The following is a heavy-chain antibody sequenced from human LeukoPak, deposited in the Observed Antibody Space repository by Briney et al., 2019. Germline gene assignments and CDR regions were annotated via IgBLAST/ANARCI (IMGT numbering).Heavy chain of an antibody. CDR3: AKAKYPNMVRGVTLDY. J-gene: IGHJ4*02. Sequence: GGSLRLSCAASGFTFSSYGMHWVRQAPGKGLEWVAVISYDGSNKYYADSVKGRFTISRDNSKSTLYLQMNSLRAEDTAVYYCAKAKYPNMVRGVTLDYWGQGTLVTVSS. D-gene: IGHD3-10*01. CDR1: GFTFSSYG. CDR2: ISYDGSNK. V-gene: IGHV3-30*18.